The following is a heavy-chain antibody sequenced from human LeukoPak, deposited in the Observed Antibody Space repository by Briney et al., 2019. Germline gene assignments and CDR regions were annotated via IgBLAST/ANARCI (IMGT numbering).Heavy chain of an antibody. V-gene: IGHV4-38-2*01. CDR1: GYSISNTHY. D-gene: IGHD3-22*01. Sequence: SETLSLTCAVSGYSISNTHYWGWIRQPPGKGLEWIGSIYNSGSTHYNPSLKSRVTISVDTSMNQFSLKLSSVAAADTAVYYCARNSSGIHFDYWGRGTLVTVSS. J-gene: IGHJ4*02. CDR2: IYNSGST. CDR3: ARNSSGIHFDY.